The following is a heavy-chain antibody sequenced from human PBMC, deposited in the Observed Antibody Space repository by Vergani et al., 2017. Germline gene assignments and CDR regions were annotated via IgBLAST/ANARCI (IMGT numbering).Heavy chain of an antibody. Sequence: VQLQQWGAGLLKPSETLSLTCAVYGGSFSGYYWSWIRQPPGKGLEWVSAISGSGGSTYYADSVKGRFTISRDNSKNSLYLQMNSLRAEDTAVYYCAKDRQVGATVIDYWGQGTLVTVSS. D-gene: IGHD1-26*01. CDR2: ISGSGGST. J-gene: IGHJ4*02. CDR3: AKDRQVGATVIDY. CDR1: GGSFSGYY. V-gene: IGHV3-23*01.